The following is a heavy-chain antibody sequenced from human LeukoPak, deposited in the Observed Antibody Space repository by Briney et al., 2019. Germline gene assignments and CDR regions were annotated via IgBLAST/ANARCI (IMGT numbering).Heavy chain of an antibody. CDR2: ISWNSGSI. CDR1: GFTFDDYA. J-gene: IGHJ4*02. D-gene: IGHD2-2*01. CDR3: AKDIGRYCSSTSCLVY. Sequence: GGSLRLSCAASGFTFDDYAMHWVRQAPGKGLEWVSGISWNSGSIGYADSVKGRFTISRDNAKNSLYLQMNSLRAEDTALYYCAKDIGRYCSSTSCLVYWGQGTLVTVSS. V-gene: IGHV3-9*01.